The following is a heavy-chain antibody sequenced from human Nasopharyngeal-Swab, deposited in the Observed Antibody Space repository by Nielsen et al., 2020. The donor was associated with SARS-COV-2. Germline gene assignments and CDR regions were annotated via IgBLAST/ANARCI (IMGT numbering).Heavy chain of an antibody. CDR3: ARESGLRFFDYYYYYYMDV. CDR2: VSGSGGTT. J-gene: IGHJ6*03. CDR1: GFTFSSYA. Sequence: GGSLRLSCAASGFTFSSYAMTWIRQAPGKGLEWVSGVSGSGGTTKYADSVKGRFTISRDNAKNSLYLQMNSLRAEDTAVYYCARESGLRFFDYYYYYYMDVWGKGTTVTVSS. D-gene: IGHD3-3*01. V-gene: IGHV3-23*01.